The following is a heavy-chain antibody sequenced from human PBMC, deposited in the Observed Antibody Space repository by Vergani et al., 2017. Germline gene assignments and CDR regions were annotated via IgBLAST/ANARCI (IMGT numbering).Heavy chain of an antibody. J-gene: IGHJ4*02. CDR2: INPSGGST. Sequence: QVQLVQSGAEVKKPGASVKVSCKASGYTFTSYYMHWVRQAPGQGLEWMGIINPSGGSTSYAQKFQGRVTMTRDTSTSTVYMELSRLRSDDTAVYYCARSIVVVPAAIPNFDYWGQGTLVTVSS. V-gene: IGHV1-46*01. D-gene: IGHD2-2*02. CDR1: GYTFTSYY. CDR3: ARSIVVVPAAIPNFDY.